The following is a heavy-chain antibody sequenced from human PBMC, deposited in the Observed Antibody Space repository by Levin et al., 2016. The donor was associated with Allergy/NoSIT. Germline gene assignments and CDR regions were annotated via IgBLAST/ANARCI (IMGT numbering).Heavy chain of an antibody. CDR2: IDWDDDK. V-gene: IGHV2-70*11. D-gene: IGHD1-26*01. Sequence: SGPTLVKPTQTLTLTCTFSGFSLTTSGMCVSWVRQPPGEALEWLARIDWDDDKYYNTFLKTRLSISKDTTKNQVVLTMTNMDPVDTATYFCARVLARGDFYYYMDVWGKGTTVTVSS. CDR3: ARVLARGDFYYYMDV. J-gene: IGHJ6*03. CDR1: GFSLTTSGMC.